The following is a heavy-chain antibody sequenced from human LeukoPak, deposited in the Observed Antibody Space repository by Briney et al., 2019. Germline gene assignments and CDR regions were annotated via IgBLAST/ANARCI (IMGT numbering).Heavy chain of an antibody. V-gene: IGHV3-23*01. CDR2: ISGSGIRT. Sequence: GGSLRLSCAASGFTFSTFAMGWVRQAPGKGLEWVSGISGSGIRTYYADSVKGRFTISRDHSKNTLYLQMNSLRAEDTAVYYCAKRDGTGRYYFDNWGQGTLVTVSS. CDR3: AKRDGTGRYYFDN. J-gene: IGHJ4*02. CDR1: GFTFSTFA. D-gene: IGHD5-24*01.